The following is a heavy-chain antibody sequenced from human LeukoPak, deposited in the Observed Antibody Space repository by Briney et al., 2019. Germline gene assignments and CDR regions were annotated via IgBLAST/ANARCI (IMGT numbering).Heavy chain of an antibody. CDR1: GGSFSGYY. D-gene: IGHD5-18*01. CDR2: INHSGST. V-gene: IGHV4-34*01. Sequence: SETLSLTCAVYGGSFSGYYWSWIRQPPGKGLEWIGEINHSGSTNYNPSLKGRVTISVDTSKNQFSLKLSSVTAADTAVYYCARGDRGYRDLDYWGQGTLVTVSS. CDR3: ARGDRGYRDLDY. J-gene: IGHJ4*02.